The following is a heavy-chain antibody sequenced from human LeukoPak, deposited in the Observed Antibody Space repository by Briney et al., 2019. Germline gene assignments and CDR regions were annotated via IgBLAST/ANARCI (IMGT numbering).Heavy chain of an antibody. CDR1: GYTFTSYD. CDR2: MNPNSGNT. J-gene: IGHJ4*02. D-gene: IGHD3-3*01. Sequence: TSVKVSCKASGYTFTSYDINWVRQATGQGLEWMGWMNPNSGNTGYAQKFQSRVTITRNTSISTAYMELSSLRSEDTAVYYCARGPYYDFWSGYYRDHHFDYWGQGTLVTVSS. CDR3: ARGPYYDFWSGYYRDHHFDY. V-gene: IGHV1-8*03.